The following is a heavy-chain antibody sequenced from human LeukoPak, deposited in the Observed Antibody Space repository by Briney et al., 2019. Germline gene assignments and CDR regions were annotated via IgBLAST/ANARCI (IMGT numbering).Heavy chain of an antibody. Sequence: PGGSLRLSCTASGFTFGDYAMSWVRQAPGKGLEWVGFIRSKAYGGTTEYAASVKGRFTISRDDSKSIAYLQMNSLKTEDTAVYYCTREGRNCSSTSCYDNFDYWGQGTLVTVSS. CDR3: TREGRNCSSTSCYDNFDY. V-gene: IGHV3-49*04. CDR1: GFTFGDYA. D-gene: IGHD2-2*01. CDR2: IRSKAYGGTT. J-gene: IGHJ4*02.